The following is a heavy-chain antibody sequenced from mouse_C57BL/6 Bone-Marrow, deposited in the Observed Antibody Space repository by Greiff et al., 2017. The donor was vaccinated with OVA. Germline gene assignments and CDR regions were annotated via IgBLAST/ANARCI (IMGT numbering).Heavy chain of an antibody. CDR2: ISNGGGST. V-gene: IGHV5-12*01. Sequence: DVHLVESGGGLVQPGGSLKLSCAASGFTFSDYYMYWVRQTPEKRLEWVAYISNGGGSTYYPDTVKGRFTISRDNAKNTLYLQMSRLKSEDTAMYYCARDGGRGDYFDYWGQGTTLTVSS. J-gene: IGHJ2*01. CDR3: ARDGGRGDYFDY. D-gene: IGHD3-3*01. CDR1: GFTFSDYY.